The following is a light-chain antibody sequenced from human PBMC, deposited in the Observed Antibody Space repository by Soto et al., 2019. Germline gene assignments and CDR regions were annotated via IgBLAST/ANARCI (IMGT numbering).Light chain of an antibody. V-gene: IGKV3-20*01. CDR1: QSVSSSC. Sequence: EIVLTQSPGTLSLAAGERATLSCRASQSVSSSCLAWYQQKPGQAPRLLIYGASSRATGIPDRFSGSGSGTDFTLTISRLEPEDFAVNYCHQYNSSPHTFGGGTKVEIK. CDR3: HQYNSSPHT. CDR2: GAS. J-gene: IGKJ4*01.